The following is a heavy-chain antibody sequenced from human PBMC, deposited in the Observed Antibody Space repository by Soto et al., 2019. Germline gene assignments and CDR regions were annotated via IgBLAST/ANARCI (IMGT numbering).Heavy chain of an antibody. J-gene: IGHJ6*02. CDR3: AKANGETRTAFPGYSNYGLDV. V-gene: IGHV3-23*01. CDR1: GFTFSSYV. CDR2: IIVSGGST. Sequence: GGSLRLSCAASGFTFSSYVMSWVRQAPGKGLEWVSTIIVSGGSTYYADSVKGRFTISRDNSKNTLYLQMNSLRAEDTALYYCAKANGETRTAFPGYSNYGLDVWGQGTTVTVSS. D-gene: IGHD2-15*01.